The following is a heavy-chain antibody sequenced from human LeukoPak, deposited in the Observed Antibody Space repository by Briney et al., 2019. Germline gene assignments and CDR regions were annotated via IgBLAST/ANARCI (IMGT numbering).Heavy chain of an antibody. CDR3: AKGGFDITGYFDL. Sequence: RGSLCDSCAASGFTFGDYAMHWVRQAPGKGLEWVSFISGDGGSTSFADSVKGRFTISRDNSKSSLYLQMNSLRTEDTALYYCAKGGFDITGYFDLWGQGTPVTISS. CDR1: GFTFGDYA. D-gene: IGHD3-3*01. J-gene: IGHJ2*01. CDR2: ISGDGGST. V-gene: IGHV3-43*02.